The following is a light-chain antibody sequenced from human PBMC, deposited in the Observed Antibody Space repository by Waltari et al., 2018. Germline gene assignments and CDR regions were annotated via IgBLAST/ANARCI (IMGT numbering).Light chain of an antibody. CDR3: QQRSNWPLT. CDR1: QSVSSF. CDR2: DAS. V-gene: IGKV3-11*01. J-gene: IGKJ4*01. Sequence: EIVLTQSPATLSLSPGERGTLSCRASQSVSSFLTWFQQKPGQAPRLLIYDASKMATGSPARFSGSGSGTDFTLPISSLGPEDFAVYYCQQRSNWPLTFGGGTKVEFK.